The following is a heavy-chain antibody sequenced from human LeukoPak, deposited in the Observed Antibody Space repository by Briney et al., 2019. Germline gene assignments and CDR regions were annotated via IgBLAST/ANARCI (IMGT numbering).Heavy chain of an antibody. CDR1: GGSMSSSSYY. CDR2: IYYSGST. Sequence: SETLSLTCTVSGGSMSSSSYYWGWIRQPPGKGLEWIGSIYYSGSTYYNPSLKSRVTISVDTSKNQFSLKLSSVTAADTAVYYCARLPTVTFLDYWGQGTLVTVSS. D-gene: IGHD4-17*01. J-gene: IGHJ4*02. V-gene: IGHV4-39*01. CDR3: ARLPTVTFLDY.